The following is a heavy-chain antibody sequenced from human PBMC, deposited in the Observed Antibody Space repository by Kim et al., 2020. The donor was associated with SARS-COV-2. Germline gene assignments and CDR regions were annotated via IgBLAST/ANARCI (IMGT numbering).Heavy chain of an antibody. J-gene: IGHJ3*02. CDR1: GYTFTSYG. CDR2: ISAYNGNT. CDR3: ARGVVVAATRGGNAFDI. V-gene: IGHV1-18*01. Sequence: ASVKVSCKASGYTFTSYGISWVRQAPGQGLEWMGWISAYNGNTNYAQKLQGRVTMTTDTSTSTAYMELRSLRSDDTAVYYCARGVVVAATRGGNAFDIWGQGTMVTVSS. D-gene: IGHD2-15*01.